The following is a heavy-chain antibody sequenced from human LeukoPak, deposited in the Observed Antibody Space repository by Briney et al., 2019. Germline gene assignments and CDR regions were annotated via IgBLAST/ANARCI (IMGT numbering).Heavy chain of an antibody. Sequence: GGSLRLSCGASGFTFDDYWMSWVRQAPGQGLEWVANINQDGSEKYYLDSAKGRFTISRDNARNSLYLQVNSLRAEDTAVYYCAKDRLRFCTGGNCYSPVDYWGQGILVTVSS. J-gene: IGHJ4*01. CDR3: AKDRLRFCTGGNCYSPVDY. D-gene: IGHD2-15*01. V-gene: IGHV3-7*01. CDR1: GFTFDDYW. CDR2: INQDGSEK.